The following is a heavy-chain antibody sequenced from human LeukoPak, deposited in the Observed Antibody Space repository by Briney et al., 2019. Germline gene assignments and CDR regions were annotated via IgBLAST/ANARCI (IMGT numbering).Heavy chain of an antibody. V-gene: IGHV6-1*01. CDR1: GDSVSSAA. D-gene: IGHD2-2*01. Sequence: SQTLSLTCAISGDSVSSAAWNWIRQSPSRGLEWLGRTYYRSKWYNDYAVSVKSRITINPDTSKNRFSLHLNSVTPEDTAVYYCARGGRGYCTSSSCYFDYWGQGTLVTVSS. CDR3: ARGGRGYCTSSSCYFDY. CDR2: TYYRSKWYN. J-gene: IGHJ4*02.